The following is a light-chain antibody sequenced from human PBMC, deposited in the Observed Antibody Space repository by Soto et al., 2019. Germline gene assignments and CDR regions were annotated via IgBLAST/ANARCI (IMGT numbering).Light chain of an antibody. Sequence: QSVLTQPPSASVTPGQRVTISCSGSSSNIGSNTVNWYQQLPGTAPKLLIYSDNQRPSGVPDRLSGSKSGTSASLAISGLQSEDEADYYCASWDDSPNGPVFGGGTKLTVL. CDR3: ASWDDSPNGPV. V-gene: IGLV1-44*01. CDR2: SDN. J-gene: IGLJ2*01. CDR1: SSNIGSNT.